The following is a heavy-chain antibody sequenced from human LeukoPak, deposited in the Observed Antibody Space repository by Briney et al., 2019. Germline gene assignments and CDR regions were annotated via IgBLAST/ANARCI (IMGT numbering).Heavy chain of an antibody. Sequence: PSETLSLTCTVSGGSISSYYWSWIRQPAGKGLEWIGRIYTSGSTNYNPSLKSRVTMSVDTSKNQFSLKLSSVTAADTAVYYCARDLRDDYVWGSYRRDAFDIWGQGTMVTVSS. V-gene: IGHV4-4*07. CDR3: ARDLRDDYVWGSYRRDAFDI. D-gene: IGHD3-16*02. CDR2: IYTSGST. J-gene: IGHJ3*02. CDR1: GGSISSYY.